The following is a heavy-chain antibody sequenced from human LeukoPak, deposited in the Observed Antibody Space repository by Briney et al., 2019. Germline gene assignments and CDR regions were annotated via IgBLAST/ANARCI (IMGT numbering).Heavy chain of an antibody. CDR3: ARGLPWGQNSLYGMDV. D-gene: IGHD7-27*01. V-gene: IGHV1-18*01. J-gene: IGHJ6*02. CDR2: ISAYNGNT. Sequence: ASVKVSCKASGYTFTSYGVSWVRQAPGQGLEWMGWISAYNGNTNYAQEVQARVTMTRDTSTSTAYMELRSLRSDDTAVYYCARGLPWGQNSLYGMDVWGQGTTVTVSS. CDR1: GYTFTSYG.